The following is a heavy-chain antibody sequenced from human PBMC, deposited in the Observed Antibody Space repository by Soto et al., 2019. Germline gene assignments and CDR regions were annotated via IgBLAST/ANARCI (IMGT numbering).Heavy chain of an antibody. CDR3: ARWGNYYDSSGPIQYYYYYGMDV. Sequence: SVKVSCKASGGTFSSYAISWVRQAPGQGLEWMGGIIPIFGTANYAQKFQGRVTITADKSTSTAYMELSSLRSEDTAVYYCARWGNYYDSSGPIQYYYYYGMDVWGQGTTVTVSS. J-gene: IGHJ6*02. CDR1: GGTFSSYA. V-gene: IGHV1-69*06. D-gene: IGHD3-22*01. CDR2: IIPIFGTA.